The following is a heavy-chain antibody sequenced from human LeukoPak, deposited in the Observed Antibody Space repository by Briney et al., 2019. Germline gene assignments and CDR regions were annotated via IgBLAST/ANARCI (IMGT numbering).Heavy chain of an antibody. CDR1: GGSLSSGSDY. CDR2: IYASGST. CDR3: TRRAGTDSNGAFDI. J-gene: IGHJ3*02. V-gene: IGHV4-61*02. D-gene: IGHD6-19*01. Sequence: PSETLSLTCTVSGGSLSSGSDYWSWIRQSAGKGLEWIGRIYASGSTNYNPSLKSRVTISVDKSKNQFSLNLSSVTAADTAVYYCTRRAGTDSNGAFDIWGQGTMVTVSS.